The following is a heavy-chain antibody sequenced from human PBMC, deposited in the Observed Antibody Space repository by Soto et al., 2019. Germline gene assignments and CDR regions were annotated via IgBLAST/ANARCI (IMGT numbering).Heavy chain of an antibody. V-gene: IGHV3-48*01. D-gene: IGHD2-2*01. J-gene: IGHJ6*03. CDR2: ISSSSSTI. CDR1: GFTFSSYS. Sequence: GGSLRLSCAASGFTFSSYSMNWVRQAPGKGLEWVSYISSSSSTIYYADSAKGRFTISRDNAKNSLYLQMNSLRAEDTAVYYCARDGMGIVVVPAAGSYYYYYMDVWGKGTTVTVSS. CDR3: ARDGMGIVVVPAAGSYYYYYMDV.